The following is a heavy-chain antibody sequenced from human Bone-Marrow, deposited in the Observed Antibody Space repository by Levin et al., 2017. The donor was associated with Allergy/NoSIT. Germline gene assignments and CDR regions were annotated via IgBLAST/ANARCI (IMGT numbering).Heavy chain of an antibody. CDR1: GFTISNYA. Sequence: SGGSLRLSCAASGFTISNYAMHWVRQAPGKGLEWVAVISHDGSNKYYVDTVKGRFTISRDNSKTTVYLQMNSLTAEDTAVYYCARDGGGGSVTMFYYYYMDVWGKGTTVTVSS. CDR3: ARDGGGGSVTMFYYYYMDV. J-gene: IGHJ6*03. CDR2: ISHDGSNK. D-gene: IGHD3-16*01. V-gene: IGHV3-30*04.